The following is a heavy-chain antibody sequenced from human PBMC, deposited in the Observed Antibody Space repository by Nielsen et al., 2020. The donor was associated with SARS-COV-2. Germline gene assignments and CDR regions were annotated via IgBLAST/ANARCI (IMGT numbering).Heavy chain of an antibody. V-gene: IGHV2-70*04. D-gene: IGHD3-22*01. CDR3: ARDRGPGYDSSGYALFDY. CDR1: GFSLSTSGVG. Sequence: SGPTLVKPTQTLTLTCTFSGFSLSTSGVGVGWIRQPPGKALEWLARIDWDDDKFYSTSLKTRLTISKDTSKNQVVLTMTNMDPVDTATYYCARDRGPGYDSSGYALFDYWGQGTLVTVSS. CDR2: IDWDDDK. J-gene: IGHJ4*02.